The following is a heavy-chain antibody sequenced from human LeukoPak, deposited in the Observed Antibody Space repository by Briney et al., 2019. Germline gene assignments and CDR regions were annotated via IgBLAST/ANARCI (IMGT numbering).Heavy chain of an antibody. CDR2: IHHNGAT. CDR1: GGSISSHNHH. Sequence: SETLSLTCSVSGGSISSHNHHWDWIRQPPGNGLEWIGSIHHNGATYSNPSLRSRLTLSVDTSKNHFSLNLSSVTAADTAVYYCARRDNSFDSWGPGTLVTVSS. J-gene: IGHJ4*02. V-gene: IGHV4-39*02. CDR3: ARRDNSFDS. D-gene: IGHD5-24*01.